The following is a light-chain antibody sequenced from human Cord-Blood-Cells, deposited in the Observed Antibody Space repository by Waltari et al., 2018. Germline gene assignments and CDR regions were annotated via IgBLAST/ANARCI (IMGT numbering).Light chain of an antibody. CDR1: SSNIGSNT. CDR2: SNN. V-gene: IGLV1-44*01. J-gene: IGLJ1*01. Sequence: QSVLTPPPSASGTPGQRVTISCSGSSSNIGSNTVNWYQQLPGTAPKLLIYSNNQRPSGVPDRFSGSKSGTSASLAISGRQSEDEADYYCAAWDDSLNGYVFGTGTKVTVL. CDR3: AAWDDSLNGYV.